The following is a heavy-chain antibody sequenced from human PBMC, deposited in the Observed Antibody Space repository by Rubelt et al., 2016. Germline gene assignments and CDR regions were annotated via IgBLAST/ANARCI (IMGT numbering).Heavy chain of an antibody. Sequence: QVQLVQSGAVLKKPGASVKVSCKVSGDTLSVFSIHWVRQAPGKGLERMGGFDGEDGETVYAKNVQGRLIMTEETSTDTAYMELSRLTSADTAVYYCSTADSSSWYDATDTWGQGTMVTVSA. CDR3: STADSSSWYDATDT. J-gene: IGHJ3*02. CDR2: FDGEDGET. CDR1: GDTLSVFS. V-gene: IGHV1-24*01. D-gene: IGHD6-13*01.